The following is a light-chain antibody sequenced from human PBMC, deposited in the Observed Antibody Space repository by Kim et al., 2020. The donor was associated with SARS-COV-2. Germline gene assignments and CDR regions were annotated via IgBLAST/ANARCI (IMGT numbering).Light chain of an antibody. Sequence: EKVMTKSPVTLSVSPGERVTLACRASQSVSSNLAWYQQKPGQAPRLLIYGASTRATGIPARFSGSGSGTEFTLTISSLQSEDFAVYYCQQYNNWPPLFGPGTKVDIK. CDR3: QQYNNWPPL. CDR2: GAS. CDR1: QSVSSN. V-gene: IGKV3-15*01. J-gene: IGKJ3*01.